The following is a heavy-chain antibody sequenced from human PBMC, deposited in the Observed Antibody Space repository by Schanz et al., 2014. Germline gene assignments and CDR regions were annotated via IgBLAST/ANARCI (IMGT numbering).Heavy chain of an antibody. D-gene: IGHD3-10*01. CDR3: ARWFLIRGVILDS. Sequence: VQLVDSGGGLVKPGGSLRLSCTASGFTFRGYAMSWVRQAPGRGLEWVSIISGSGGNTYYADAVRGRFTISRDNSKNTLYLQMNSLRAEDTAVYYCARWFLIRGVILDSWGQGTLVIVSS. CDR2: ISGSGGNT. J-gene: IGHJ4*02. V-gene: IGHV3-23*04. CDR1: GFTFRGYA.